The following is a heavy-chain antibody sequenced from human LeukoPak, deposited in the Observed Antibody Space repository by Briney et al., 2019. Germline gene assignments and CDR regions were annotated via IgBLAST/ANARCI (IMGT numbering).Heavy chain of an antibody. D-gene: IGHD2-2*01. Sequence: SGTLSLTCAVSGGSISSSNWWSWVRQPPGKGLEWIGEIYHSGSTNYNPSLKSRVTISVDKSKNQFSLKLSSVTAADTAVYYCARDKGADQPKDAFDIWGQGTMVTVSS. CDR3: ARDKGADQPKDAFDI. V-gene: IGHV4-4*02. CDR1: GGSISSSNW. CDR2: IYHSGST. J-gene: IGHJ3*02.